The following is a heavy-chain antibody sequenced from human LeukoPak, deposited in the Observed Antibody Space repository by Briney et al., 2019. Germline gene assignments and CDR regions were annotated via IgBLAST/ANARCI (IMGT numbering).Heavy chain of an antibody. CDR3: ARDVCGASCSTPDY. CDR2: ISGHNGYT. Sequence: ASVKVSCKASGYTFTSCGISWVRQAPGQGLEWMGWISGHNGYTNYAQNLQGRVTMTTDTSTSTAYMELRSLRSDDTAVYYCARDVCGASCSTPDYWGQGTLVTVSS. V-gene: IGHV1-18*01. J-gene: IGHJ4*02. D-gene: IGHD2-15*01. CDR1: GYTFTSCG.